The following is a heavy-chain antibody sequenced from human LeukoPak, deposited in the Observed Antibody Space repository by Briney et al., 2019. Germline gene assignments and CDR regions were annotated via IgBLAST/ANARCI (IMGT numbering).Heavy chain of an antibody. Sequence: GGSLRLSCAASGFTFSSYSMNWVRQAPGKGLEWVSSISSSSSYIYYADSVKGRFTISRDNAKNSLYLQMNSLRAEDTAVYYCARDVVRGDLTKFDYWGQGTLVTVSS. CDR1: GFTFSSYS. J-gene: IGHJ4*02. V-gene: IGHV3-21*01. CDR3: ARDVVRGDLTKFDY. CDR2: ISSSSSYI. D-gene: IGHD3-10*01.